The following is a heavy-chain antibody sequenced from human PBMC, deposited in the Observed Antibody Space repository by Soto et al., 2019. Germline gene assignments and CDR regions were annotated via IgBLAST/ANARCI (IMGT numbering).Heavy chain of an antibody. Sequence: GGSLRLSCAASGFTFDDYAMHCVRHAPGKGLEWVSGISWNSGSIGYADSVKGRFTISRDNAKNSLYLQMNSLRAEDTALYYCAKAHDYDSGPLYWGQGTLVTVSS. D-gene: IGHD4-17*01. CDR3: AKAHDYDSGPLY. CDR2: ISWNSGSI. CDR1: GFTFDDYA. V-gene: IGHV3-9*01. J-gene: IGHJ4*02.